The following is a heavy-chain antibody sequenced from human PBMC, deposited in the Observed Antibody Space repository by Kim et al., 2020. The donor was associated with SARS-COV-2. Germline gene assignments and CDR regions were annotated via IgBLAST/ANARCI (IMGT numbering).Heavy chain of an antibody. D-gene: IGHD5-12*01. CDR3: ARDGGRDGYNCAFDY. V-gene: IGHV3-21*01. Sequence: GGSLRLSCAASGFIFSDYHMNWVRQAPGKGLEWVSFIRSSGSDKYYADSLRGRFTISRDNAKNSLYLQMDNLRAEDTAMYYCARDGGRDGYNCAFDYWGPGILVTVSS. CDR2: IRSSGSDK. J-gene: IGHJ4*02. CDR1: GFIFSDYH.